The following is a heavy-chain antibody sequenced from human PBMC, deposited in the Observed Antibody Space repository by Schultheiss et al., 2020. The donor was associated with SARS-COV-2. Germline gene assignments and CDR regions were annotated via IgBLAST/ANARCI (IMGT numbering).Heavy chain of an antibody. CDR1: GFTVSSNY. J-gene: IGHJ4*02. CDR3: ARERTRTFDY. D-gene: IGHD1-1*01. Sequence: GESLKISCAASGFTVSSNYMSWVRQAPGKGLEWVSVIYSGGSTYYADSVKGRFTISRDNSKNTLYLQMNSLRAEDTAVYYCARERTRTFDYWGQGTLVTVSS. CDR2: IYSGGST. V-gene: IGHV3-66*02.